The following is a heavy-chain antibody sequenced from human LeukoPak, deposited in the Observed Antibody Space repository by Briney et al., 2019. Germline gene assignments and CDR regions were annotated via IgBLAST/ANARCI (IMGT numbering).Heavy chain of an antibody. J-gene: IGHJ4*02. Sequence: PSQTLSPTCAVSGGSISSGGYSWSWIRQPPGKGLEWIGYIYHSGSTYYNPSLKSRVTISVDRSKNQFSLKLSSVTAADTAVYYCARAGGSGTNDYFDYWGQGTLVTVSS. D-gene: IGHD3-10*01. CDR2: IYHSGST. CDR3: ARAGGSGTNDYFDY. V-gene: IGHV4-30-2*01. CDR1: GGSISSGGYS.